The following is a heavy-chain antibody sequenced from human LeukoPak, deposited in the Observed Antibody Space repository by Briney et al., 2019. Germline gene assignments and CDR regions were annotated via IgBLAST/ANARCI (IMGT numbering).Heavy chain of an antibody. J-gene: IGHJ4*02. D-gene: IGHD6-6*01. CDR1: GDSLSSSSYY. CDR2: IYYSGST. Sequence: SETLSLTCAVSGDSLSSSSYYWGWIRQPPGKGLEWIGVIYYSGSTYYNPSLNSRVTISVDTSKNQFSLKLSSVTAADTAVYYCARVGRQLVLKREYYFDYWGQGTLVTVSS. CDR3: ARVGRQLVLKREYYFDY. V-gene: IGHV4-39*07.